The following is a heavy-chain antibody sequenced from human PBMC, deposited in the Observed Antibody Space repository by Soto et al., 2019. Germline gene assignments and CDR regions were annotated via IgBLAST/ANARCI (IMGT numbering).Heavy chain of an antibody. D-gene: IGHD1-26*01. Sequence: EVQLVESGGGLVQPGGSLRLSCAASGFTVSSNYMSWVRQAPGKGLEWVSVIYSGGGTYYADSVKGRFTISRDNSKNTLYLQMTSLRAEDTAVYYCARDLVGATTEYFQHWGQGTLVTVSS. CDR2: IYSGGGT. CDR1: GFTVSSNY. J-gene: IGHJ1*01. V-gene: IGHV3-66*01. CDR3: ARDLVGATTEYFQH.